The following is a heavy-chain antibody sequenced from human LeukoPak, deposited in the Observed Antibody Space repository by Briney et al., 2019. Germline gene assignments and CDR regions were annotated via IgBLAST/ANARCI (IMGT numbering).Heavy chain of an antibody. D-gene: IGHD6-13*01. CDR1: GFTFSSYA. J-gene: IGHJ6*02. CDR3: ARVYPQSAMDV. CDR2: ISYDGSNK. V-gene: IGHV3-30*14. Sequence: GSLRLSCAASGFTFSSYAMHWVRQAPGKGLEWVAVISYDGSNKYYADSVKGRFTISRDNSKNTLYLQMNSLRAKDTAVYYCARVYPQSAMDVWGQGTTVTVSS.